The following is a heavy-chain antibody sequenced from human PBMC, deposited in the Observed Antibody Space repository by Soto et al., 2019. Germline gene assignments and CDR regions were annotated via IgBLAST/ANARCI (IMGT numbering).Heavy chain of an antibody. CDR2: IIPIFGTA. J-gene: IGHJ4*02. Sequence: QVQLVQSGAEVKKPGSSVKVSCKASGGTFSSYAISWVQQAPGQGLEWMGGIIPIFGTANYAQKFQGRVTSTAXXAXSXXYMELGSLRSEDTAVYYCARDHYSGYSYGKGRFDYWGQGTLVTVSS. CDR3: ARDHYSGYSYGKGRFDY. V-gene: IGHV1-69*12. CDR1: GGTFSSYA. D-gene: IGHD5-18*01.